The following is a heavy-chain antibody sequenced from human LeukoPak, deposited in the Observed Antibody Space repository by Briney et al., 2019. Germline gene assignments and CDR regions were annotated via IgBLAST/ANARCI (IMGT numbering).Heavy chain of an antibody. CDR3: AKGFRYCSSTSCSTEAGFDY. Sequence: GSLRLSCAASGFTFSSYGMHWVRQAPGKGLEWVAVISYDGSNKYYADSVKGRFTISRDNSKNTLYLQMNSLRAEDMALYYCAKGFRYCSSTSCSTEAGFDYWGQGTLVTVSS. D-gene: IGHD2-2*02. V-gene: IGHV3-30*18. CDR1: GFTFSSYG. J-gene: IGHJ4*02. CDR2: ISYDGSNK.